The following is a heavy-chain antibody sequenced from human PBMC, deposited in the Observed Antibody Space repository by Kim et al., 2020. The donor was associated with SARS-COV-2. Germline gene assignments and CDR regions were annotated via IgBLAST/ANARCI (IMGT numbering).Heavy chain of an antibody. CDR3: ATSVAAAFDY. Sequence: TANYAQKFQGRGTITADESTSTAYMELSSLRSEDTAVYYCATSVAAAFDYWGQGTLVTVSS. D-gene: IGHD6-13*01. V-gene: IGHV1-69*01. CDR2: TA. J-gene: IGHJ4*02.